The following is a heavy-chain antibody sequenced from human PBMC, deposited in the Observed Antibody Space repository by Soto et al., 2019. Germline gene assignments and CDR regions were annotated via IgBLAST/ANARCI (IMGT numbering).Heavy chain of an antibody. J-gene: IGHJ3*02. CDR1: GCTFTSYG. CDR2: ISAYNGNT. D-gene: IGHD1-26*01. Sequence: QVQLVQSGAEVKKHGASVKVSCKACGCTFTSYGISWVRQAPGQGLEWMGWISAYNGNTNYAQKLQGRVTMTTDTSTSTAYIELRSLRSDDTAVYYCARNSGSSARYAFDIWGQGTMVTVSS. V-gene: IGHV1-18*01. CDR3: ARNSGSSARYAFDI.